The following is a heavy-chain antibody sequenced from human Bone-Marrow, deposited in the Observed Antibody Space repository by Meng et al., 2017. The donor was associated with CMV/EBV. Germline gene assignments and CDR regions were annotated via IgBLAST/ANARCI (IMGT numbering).Heavy chain of an antibody. D-gene: IGHD1-26*01. V-gene: IGHV1-3*02. Sequence: ASVKVSCKASGYTFTSYAMHWVRQAPGQRLEWMGWSNAGNGNTKYSQEFQGRVTITRDTSASTAYMELSSLRSEDMAVYYCARDSREVGAMLGYYYYGMDVWGQGTTVTVSS. CDR1: GYTFTSYA. CDR3: ARDSREVGAMLGYYYYGMDV. CDR2: SNAGNGNT. J-gene: IGHJ6*02.